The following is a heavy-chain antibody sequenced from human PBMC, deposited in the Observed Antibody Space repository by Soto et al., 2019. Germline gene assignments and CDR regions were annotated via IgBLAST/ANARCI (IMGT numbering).Heavy chain of an antibody. CDR3: ARKSDCSGGSCPYYFDY. CDR2: ISGTGGST. J-gene: IGHJ4*02. Sequence: PGGSLRLSCAASGFTFSSYGMSWVRQAPGKGLEWVSGISGTGGSTYYADSVKGRFTISRDNSKNTLFLQMDSLRAEDTAVYYCARKSDCSGGSCPYYFDYWGQGTLVPVSS. D-gene: IGHD2-15*01. V-gene: IGHV3-23*01. CDR1: GFTFSSYG.